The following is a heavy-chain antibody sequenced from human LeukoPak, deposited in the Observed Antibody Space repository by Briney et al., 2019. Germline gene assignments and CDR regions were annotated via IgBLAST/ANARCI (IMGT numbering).Heavy chain of an antibody. Sequence: ASVKVSCKASGCTFTSYGISWARQAPGQGLEWMGWISAYNGNTNYAQKLQGRVTMTTDTSTSTAYMELRSLRSDDTAVYYCARAPIGSGGSCYSVDPWGQGTLVTVSS. V-gene: IGHV1-18*01. D-gene: IGHD2-15*01. CDR2: ISAYNGNT. CDR3: ARAPIGSGGSCYSVDP. J-gene: IGHJ5*02. CDR1: GCTFTSYG.